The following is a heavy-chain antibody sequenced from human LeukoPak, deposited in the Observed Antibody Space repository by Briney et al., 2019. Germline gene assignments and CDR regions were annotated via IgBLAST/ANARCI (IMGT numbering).Heavy chain of an antibody. CDR1: GGSISSSSYY. Sequence: KPSETLSLTCTVSGGSISSSSYYWGWIRQPPGKGLERIGSIYYSGSTYYNPSLKSRVTISVDTSKNQFSLKLSSVTAADTAVYYCARRRIVVVPAAIYWYFDLWGRGTLVTVSS. CDR3: ARRRIVVVPAAIYWYFDL. V-gene: IGHV4-39*01. CDR2: IYYSGST. J-gene: IGHJ2*01. D-gene: IGHD2-2*01.